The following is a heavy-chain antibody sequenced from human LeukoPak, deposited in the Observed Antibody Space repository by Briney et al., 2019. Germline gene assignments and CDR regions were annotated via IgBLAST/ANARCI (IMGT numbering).Heavy chain of an antibody. D-gene: IGHD2-2*01. CDR3: ARDMEGDVVVVPALDP. J-gene: IGHJ5*02. CDR2: ISAYNGNT. Sequence: ASVKVSCKASGYTFTTYAMNWVRQAPGQGLEWMGWISAYNGNTNYAQKLQGRVTMTTDTSTSTAYMELRSLRSDDTAVYYCARDMEGDVVVVPALDPWGQGTLVTVSS. V-gene: IGHV1-18*01. CDR1: GYTFTTYA.